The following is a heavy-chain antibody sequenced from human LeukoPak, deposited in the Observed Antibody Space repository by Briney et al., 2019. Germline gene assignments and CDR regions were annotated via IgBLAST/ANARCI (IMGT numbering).Heavy chain of an antibody. J-gene: IGHJ6*02. CDR3: ARVLGSGSYYYYYGMDV. CDR1: GGSVSTLDYY. V-gene: IGHV4-34*01. CDR2: INHSGST. D-gene: IGHD1-26*01. Sequence: SETLSLTCTVSGGSVSTLDYYWNWIRQPPGKGLEWIGEINHSGSTNYNPSLKSRVTISVDTSKNQFSLKLSSVTAADTAVYYCARVLGSGSYYYYYGMDVWGQGTTVTVSS.